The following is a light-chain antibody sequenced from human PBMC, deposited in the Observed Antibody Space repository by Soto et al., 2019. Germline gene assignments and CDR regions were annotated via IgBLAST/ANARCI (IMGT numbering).Light chain of an antibody. Sequence: DIVMTQSPDSLSVSLGERATINCKSSQTVLYSSNNKNHLAWYQQRPGQPPKLLFSWASTRESGVPDRFSASGSGTDFTLSIGSLQAEEVAVYYGQQYYSTPRTFGQGTKVEIK. CDR3: QQYYSTPRT. J-gene: IGKJ1*01. CDR2: WAS. V-gene: IGKV4-1*01. CDR1: QTVLYSSNNKNH.